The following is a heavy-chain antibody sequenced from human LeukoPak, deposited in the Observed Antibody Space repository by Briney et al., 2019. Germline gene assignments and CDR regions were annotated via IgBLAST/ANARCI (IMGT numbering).Heavy chain of an antibody. Sequence: SETLSLTCTVSGGSVSTYYWSWIRQPPGKGLEWVGCIYFSGSTNYNPSLKSRVTISVDTFKNQFSLKLSSVTAADTAVYYCAREDDYFDYWGQGTLVTVSS. CDR1: GGSVSTYY. CDR2: IYFSGST. CDR3: AREDDYFDY. J-gene: IGHJ4*02. V-gene: IGHV4-59*02.